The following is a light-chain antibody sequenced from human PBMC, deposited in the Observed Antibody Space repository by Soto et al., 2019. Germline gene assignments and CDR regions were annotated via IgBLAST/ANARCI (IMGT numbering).Light chain of an antibody. Sequence: EIVLTQSPATLSLSPEERATLSCRASQSVSSFLAWYQQKPGQAPRLLIYDSSNRATGIPARFSGSGSGTDFTLTISSLEPEDFAVYYCQQRNNWPPITFGQGTRLEIK. CDR3: QQRNNWPPIT. CDR1: QSVSSF. J-gene: IGKJ5*01. CDR2: DSS. V-gene: IGKV3-11*01.